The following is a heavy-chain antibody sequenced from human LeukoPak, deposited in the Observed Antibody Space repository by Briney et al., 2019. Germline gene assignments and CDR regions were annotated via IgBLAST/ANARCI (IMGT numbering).Heavy chain of an antibody. D-gene: IGHD1-26*01. CDR1: GDSVSSNSAA. V-gene: IGHV6-1*01. CDR3: ARVRGSGSYQADAFDI. Sequence: SQTLSLTCAISGDSVSSNSAAWNWIRQSPSRGLEWLGRTYYRSKWYNDYAVSVKSRITINPDTSKNQFSLQLNSVTPEDTGVYYCARVRGSGSYQADAFDIWGQGTMVTVSS. J-gene: IGHJ3*02. CDR2: TYYRSKWYN.